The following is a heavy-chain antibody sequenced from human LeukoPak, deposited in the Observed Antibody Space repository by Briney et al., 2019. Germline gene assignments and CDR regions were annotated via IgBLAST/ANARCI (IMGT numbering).Heavy chain of an antibody. Sequence: SETLSLTCTVSGGSISSSSYYWGWIRQPPGKGLEWIGSIYYSGSTYYNPSLKSPVTISVDTSKNQFSLKLSSVSAADTAVYYCARVGRVAANWFDPWGQGTLVTVSS. CDR1: GGSISSSSYY. V-gene: IGHV4-39*07. J-gene: IGHJ5*02. D-gene: IGHD2-15*01. CDR3: ARVGRVAANWFDP. CDR2: IYYSGST.